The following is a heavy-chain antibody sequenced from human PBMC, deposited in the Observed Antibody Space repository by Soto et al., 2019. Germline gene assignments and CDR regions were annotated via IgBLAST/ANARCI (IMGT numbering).Heavy chain of an antibody. CDR1: GGAISLRTYH. D-gene: IGHD1-26*01. CDR3: ARVEGSSYYFRHDC. V-gene: IGHV4-31*03. CDR2: IYYSGSS. Sequence: NLRLPSTVSGGAISLRTYHWSWIRQHPGKGLEWIGNIYYSGSSYYNPSLKSRATISIDTSKDQFSLRLGSVTAADTAVYYCARVEGSSYYFRHDCWGRGTLVTVS. J-gene: IGHJ4*02.